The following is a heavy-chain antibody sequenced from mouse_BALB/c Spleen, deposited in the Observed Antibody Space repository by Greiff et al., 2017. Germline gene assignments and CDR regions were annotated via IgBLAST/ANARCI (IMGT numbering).Heavy chain of an antibody. CDR3: ARELRLPYWYFDV. CDR1: GFTFSSFG. CDR2: ISSGSSTI. V-gene: IGHV5-17*02. D-gene: IGHD1-2*01. Sequence: EVQGVESGGGLVQPGGSRKLSCAASGFTFSSFGMHWVRQAPEKGLEWVAYISSGSSTIYYADTVKGRFTISRDNPKNTLFLQMTSLRSEDTAMYYCARELRLPYWYFDVWGAGTTVTVSS. J-gene: IGHJ1*01.